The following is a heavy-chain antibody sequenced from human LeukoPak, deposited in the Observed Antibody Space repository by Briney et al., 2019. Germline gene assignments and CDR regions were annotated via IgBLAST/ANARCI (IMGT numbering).Heavy chain of an antibody. CDR3: ARVVVRDANNYKDY. V-gene: IGHV1-2*02. CDR1: GYTFTGYY. D-gene: IGHD5-24*01. CDR2: IHPNSGGT. Sequence: ASVKVSCKASGYTFTGYYMHWVRQAPGQGLEWMGWIHPNSGGTNYAQKFQGRVTMTRDMSISTAYLDLSRLRSDDTAVYYCARVVVRDANNYKDYWGQGTLVTVSS. J-gene: IGHJ4*02.